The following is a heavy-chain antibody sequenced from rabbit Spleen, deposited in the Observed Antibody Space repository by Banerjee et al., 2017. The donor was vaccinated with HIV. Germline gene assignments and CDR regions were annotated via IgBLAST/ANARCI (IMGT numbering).Heavy chain of an antibody. J-gene: IGHJ4*01. CDR3: ARGGAGGSYFAL. V-gene: IGHV1S45*01. CDR1: GFDFSRNYW. CDR2: IYTGSSSNT. Sequence: QEQLEESGGDLVKPGGSLTLTCKASGFDFSRNYWMCWVRQAPGKGLEWIACIYTGSSSNTYYANWAKGRFTISKTSSTTVTLQMSSLTAADTAMYFCARGGAGGSYFALWGPGTLVTVS. D-gene: IGHD8-1*01.